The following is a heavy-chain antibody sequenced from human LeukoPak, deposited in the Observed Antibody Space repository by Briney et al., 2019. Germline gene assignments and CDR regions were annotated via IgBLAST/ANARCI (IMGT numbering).Heavy chain of an antibody. J-gene: IGHJ4*02. D-gene: IGHD2-15*01. CDR2: ISSSGTTI. V-gene: IGHV3-48*03. Sequence: GGSLRLSCAASGFTFSSYEMNWVRQAPGKGLEWVSYISSSGTTIYYAERRFTISRDNAKNSLYLLMNSLRAEDTAIYYCARGYCSGGSCYGGDYWGQGTLVTVSS. CDR3: ARGYCSGGSCYGGDY. CDR1: GFTFSSYE.